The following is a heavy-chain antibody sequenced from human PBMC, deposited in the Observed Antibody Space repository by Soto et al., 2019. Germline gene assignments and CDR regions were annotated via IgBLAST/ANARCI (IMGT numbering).Heavy chain of an antibody. CDR1: GFTVSSNY. CDR2: IYSGGST. V-gene: IGHV3-53*01. CDR3: ARRRYCSGGSCYWGGYYFDY. D-gene: IGHD2-15*01. Sequence: EVQLVESGGGLIQPGGSLRLSCAASGFTVSSNYMSWVRQAPGKGLEWVSVIYSGGSTYYADSVKGRFTISRDNAKNSLYLQMNSLRAEDTAVYYCARRRYCSGGSCYWGGYYFDYWGQGTLVTVSS. J-gene: IGHJ4*02.